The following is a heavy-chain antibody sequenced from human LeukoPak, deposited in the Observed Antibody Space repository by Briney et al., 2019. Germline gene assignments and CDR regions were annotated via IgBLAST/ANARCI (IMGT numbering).Heavy chain of an antibody. CDR1: GGTFSSYA. Sequence: GSSVKVSCKASGGTFSSYAISWVRQAPGQGLERMGGIIPIFGTANYAQKFQGRVTITTDESTSTAYMELSSLRSEDTAVYYCARRLTGENWFDPWGQGTLVTVSS. CDR2: IIPIFGTA. D-gene: IGHD7-27*01. J-gene: IGHJ5*02. CDR3: ARRLTGENWFDP. V-gene: IGHV1-69*05.